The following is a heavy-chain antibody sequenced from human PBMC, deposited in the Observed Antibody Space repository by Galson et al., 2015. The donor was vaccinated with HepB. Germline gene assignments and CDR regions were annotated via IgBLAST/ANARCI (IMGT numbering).Heavy chain of an antibody. CDR3: ARDGITGTTFDY. D-gene: IGHD1-7*01. CDR1: GGSISSGSYY. Sequence: TLSLTCTVSGGSISSGSYYWSWIRQPAGKGLEWIGRIYTSGSTNYNPSLKSRVTLSVDTSMNQFSLILSSVTAADTAVYYCARDGITGTTFDYWGQGTLVTVSS. J-gene: IGHJ4*02. V-gene: IGHV4-61*02. CDR2: IYTSGST.